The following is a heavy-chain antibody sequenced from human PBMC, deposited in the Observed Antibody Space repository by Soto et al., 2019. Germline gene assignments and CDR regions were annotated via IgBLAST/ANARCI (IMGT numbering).Heavy chain of an antibody. J-gene: IGHJ4*02. D-gene: IGHD3-10*01. Sequence: ESGGGLVQPGRSLRLSCAASGFIFDDYAMHWVRQAPGKGLEWVSGISWNSGSIGYADSVKGRFTISRDNAKNSLYLQMNSLRAEDTALYYCAKASITMVRGASDYWGQGTLVTVSS. V-gene: IGHV3-9*01. CDR2: ISWNSGSI. CDR1: GFIFDDYA. CDR3: AKASITMVRGASDY.